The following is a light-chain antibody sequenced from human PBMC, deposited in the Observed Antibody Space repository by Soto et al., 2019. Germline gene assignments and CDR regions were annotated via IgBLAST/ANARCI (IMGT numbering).Light chain of an antibody. V-gene: IGKV3-20*01. CDR1: QSVRSSY. J-gene: IGKJ2*01. CDR3: QQYSSSPWYT. Sequence: EIVLTQSPGTLSLSPGERATVSCRTSQSVRSSYLAWYQQKPGQPPRLLIYGASNRATSIPDRFSGSGSGTDFTLTISRLEPEDFAVYYCQQYSSSPWYTFGRGTKLEIK. CDR2: GAS.